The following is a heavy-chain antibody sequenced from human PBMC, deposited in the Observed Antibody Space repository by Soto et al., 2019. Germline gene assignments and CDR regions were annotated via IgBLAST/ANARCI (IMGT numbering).Heavy chain of an antibody. D-gene: IGHD6-19*01. CDR3: VRDISGPAERNWFDP. CDR1: GMTFADYN. Sequence: PGGSLRLSCVTSGMTFADYNMNWVRQAPGKGLEWVSTISRSSTYFYYADSVKGRFTVSRGDAKNSLFLHMGGLTTDDTGVYFCVRDISGPAERNWFDPWGQATLVTVSS. J-gene: IGHJ5*02. CDR2: ISRSSTYF. V-gene: IGHV3-21*01.